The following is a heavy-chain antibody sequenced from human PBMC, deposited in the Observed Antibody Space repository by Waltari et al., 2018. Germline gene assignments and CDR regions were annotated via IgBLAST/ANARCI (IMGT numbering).Heavy chain of an antibody. D-gene: IGHD4-17*01. CDR1: GYSLSVGYY. J-gene: IGHJ5*02. CDR3: AGGGYGDYVGNWFDP. Sequence: RLNRAPGRVKPSETRSLTTTVSGYSLSVGYYWGWIRQPPGKGLEWIGGIKHSGSTYYDPALRSRGTISVDTSKNQFSLRRSAVTAADTAVDYCAGGGYGDYVGNWFDPWGQGTLVTVSS. CDR2: IKHSGST. V-gene: IGHV4-38-2*02.